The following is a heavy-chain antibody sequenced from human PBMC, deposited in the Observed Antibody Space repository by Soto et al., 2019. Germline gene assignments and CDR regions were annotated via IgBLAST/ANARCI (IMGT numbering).Heavy chain of an antibody. CDR3: GPQRGGGGY. D-gene: IGHD3-16*01. Sequence: EVQLVESGGGLIQPGGSLRLSCAVSGFTVSNNYMSWVRQAPGKGLEGVSVIYSGGYTAYGDSVKGRFTISRDNSKNTLYLQKKSRRAGETGVFLWGPQRGGGGYWGQGTLVTVSS. J-gene: IGHJ4*02. CDR2: IYSGGYT. V-gene: IGHV3-53*01. CDR1: GFTVSNNY.